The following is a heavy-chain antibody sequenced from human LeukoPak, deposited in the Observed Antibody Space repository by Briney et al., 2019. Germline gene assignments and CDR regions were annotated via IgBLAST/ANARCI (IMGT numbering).Heavy chain of an antibody. J-gene: IGHJ4*02. CDR1: GFTFSRHG. V-gene: IGHV3-30*03. Sequence: GSLRLSCAPSGFTFSRHGMHWVRQAPGKGLEWVAIISNDGSRKYYAHSVEGRFTISRDNSKNTLYLQMDSLRAEDTAVYYCARDRAWNYFDYWGQGTLVTVSS. D-gene: IGHD3-3*01. CDR2: ISNDGSRK. CDR3: ARDRAWNYFDY.